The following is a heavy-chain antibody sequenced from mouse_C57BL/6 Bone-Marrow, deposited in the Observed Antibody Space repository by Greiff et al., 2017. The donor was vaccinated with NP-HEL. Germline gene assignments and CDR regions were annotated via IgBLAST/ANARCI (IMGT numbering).Heavy chain of an antibody. CDR2: INPYNGGT. D-gene: IGHD1-1*01. V-gene: IGHV1-19*01. CDR1: GYTFTDYY. Sequence: VQLQQSGPVLVKPGASVKMSCKASGYTFTDYYMNWVKQSHGKSLEWIGVINPYNGGTSYNQKFKGKATLTVDKSSSTAYMELNSLTSEDSAVYYCARWGYGSSFAYWGQGTLVTVSA. J-gene: IGHJ3*01. CDR3: ARWGYGSSFAY.